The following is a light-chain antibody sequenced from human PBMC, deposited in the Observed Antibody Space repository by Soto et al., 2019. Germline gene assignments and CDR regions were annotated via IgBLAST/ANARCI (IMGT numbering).Light chain of an antibody. J-gene: IGKJ1*01. CDR3: QQSNSFSRA. Sequence: DIQMTQSPSILSASVGDRVTITCRASQSISTWLAWYQQKPGKAPKLLIYKASTLESGFPSRFSGSGSGTEFTLTISRLQPDDCATYFCQQSNSFSRAFGQGTKVEIK. V-gene: IGKV1-5*03. CDR1: QSISTW. CDR2: KAS.